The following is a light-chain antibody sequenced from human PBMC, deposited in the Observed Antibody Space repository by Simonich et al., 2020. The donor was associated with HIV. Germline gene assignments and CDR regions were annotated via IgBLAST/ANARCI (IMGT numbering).Light chain of an antibody. CDR2: GAS. Sequence: EIVMTQSPVTLSVSPGERATPSCRANQGVSSNLAWYQQKPAQAPRLLIYGASIRATGIPVRFSGSGSGTEFTLTINSMQSEDFAVYYCQQYDKWPPVLAFGGGTKVEIK. J-gene: IGKJ4*01. CDR3: QQYDKWPPVLA. CDR1: QGVSSN. V-gene: IGKV3-15*01.